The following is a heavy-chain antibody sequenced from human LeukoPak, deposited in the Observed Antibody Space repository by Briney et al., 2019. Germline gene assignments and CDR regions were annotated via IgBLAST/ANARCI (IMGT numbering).Heavy chain of an antibody. CDR2: IYYSGST. J-gene: IGHJ4*02. D-gene: IGHD5-18*01. CDR1: GGSISSYY. CDR3: ASLRGFSYGFDY. V-gene: IGHV4-59*01. Sequence: SETLSLTCTVSGGSISSYYWSWIRQPPGKGLEWIGYIYYSGSTNYNPSPKSRVTISVDTSKNQFSLKLTSVTAADTAVYYCASLRGFSYGFDYWGQGTLVTVSS.